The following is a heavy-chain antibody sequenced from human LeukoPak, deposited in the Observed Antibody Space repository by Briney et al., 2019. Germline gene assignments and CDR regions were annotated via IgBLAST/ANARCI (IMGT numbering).Heavy chain of an antibody. J-gene: IGHJ4*02. Sequence: PGGSLRLSCAASGFTFDDYAMHWVRQAPGKGLEWVSGISWNSGSIGYADSVKGRFTISRDNAKNSLYLQMSSLRAEDTALYYCAKDTSYSSSWYWGQGTLVTVSS. V-gene: IGHV3-9*01. CDR2: ISWNSGSI. CDR3: AKDTSYSSSWY. CDR1: GFTFDDYA. D-gene: IGHD6-13*01.